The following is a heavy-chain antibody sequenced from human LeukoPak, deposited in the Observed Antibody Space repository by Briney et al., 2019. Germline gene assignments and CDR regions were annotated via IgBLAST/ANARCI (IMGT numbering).Heavy chain of an antibody. CDR2: ISTVSTYT. Sequence: PGGSLRLSCAPSGFTFSDYSMNWVRQAPGKGLEWVASISTVSTYTFYADSVKGRFTISRDNVRNSLYLQMSSLGADDTAVYYCARDGSGFYLYNYMDVWGKGTTVIVSS. J-gene: IGHJ6*03. D-gene: IGHD6-25*01. V-gene: IGHV3-21*01. CDR3: ARDGSGFYLYNYMDV. CDR1: GFTFSDYS.